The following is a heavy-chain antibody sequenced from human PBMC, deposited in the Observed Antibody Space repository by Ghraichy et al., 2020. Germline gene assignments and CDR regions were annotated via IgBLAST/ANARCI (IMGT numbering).Heavy chain of an antibody. CDR3: ARRGTTYYYDSSGYKHFDY. CDR2: IYYSGST. D-gene: IGHD3-22*01. J-gene: IGHJ4*02. CDR1: GGSISSSSYY. Sequence: SETLSLTCTVSGGSISSSSYYWGWIRQPPGKGLEWIGSIYYSGSTYYNPSLKSRVTISVDTSKNQFSLKLSSVTAADTAVYYCARRGTTYYYDSSGYKHFDYWGQGTLVTVSS. V-gene: IGHV4-39*01.